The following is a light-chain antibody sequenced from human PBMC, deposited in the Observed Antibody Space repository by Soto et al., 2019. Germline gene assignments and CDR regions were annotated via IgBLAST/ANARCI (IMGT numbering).Light chain of an antibody. CDR1: SSDVGGYNY. J-gene: IGLJ1*01. V-gene: IGLV2-14*01. Sequence: ALTQPASVSGAPGQSSTISCTGTSSDVGGYNYVSWYQQHPGKAPKLMIYEVSNRPSGVSNRFSGSKSGNTASLTISGLQAEDEADYYCSSYTSSSTYVFGTGTKVTVL. CDR3: SSYTSSSTYV. CDR2: EVS.